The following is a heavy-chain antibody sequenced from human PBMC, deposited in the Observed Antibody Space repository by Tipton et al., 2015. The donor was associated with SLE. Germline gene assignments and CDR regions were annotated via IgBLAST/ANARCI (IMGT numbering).Heavy chain of an antibody. CDR3: ARLPLGLMVYFKGYFDL. CDR2: ISHSGTT. Sequence: TLSLTCAVYGVSFSDYYWSWIRQPPGKGLEWIGEISHSGTTKYNPSLKSRVTISVDTSKNQFSLKLSSVTAADTAVYYCARLPLGLMVYFKGYFDLWGRGTLVTVSS. D-gene: IGHD2-8*01. J-gene: IGHJ2*01. CDR1: GVSFSDYY. V-gene: IGHV4-34*01.